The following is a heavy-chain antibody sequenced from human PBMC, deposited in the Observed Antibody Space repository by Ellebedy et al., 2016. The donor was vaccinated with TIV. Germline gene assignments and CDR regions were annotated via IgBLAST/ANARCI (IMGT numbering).Heavy chain of an antibody. V-gene: IGHV3-7*01. CDR1: GFTFSSYW. CDR2: INQDGRQK. J-gene: IGHJ3*02. D-gene: IGHD4-17*01. Sequence: GESLKISCAAPGFTFSSYWMSWVRQAPGKGLEWVANINQDGRQKYYVDSVKGRFTISRDNVKNSLYLQVNSLRAEDTAVYYCATDGSYGDYLSPQHAFTIWGQGTMVTVSS. CDR3: ATDGSYGDYLSPQHAFTI.